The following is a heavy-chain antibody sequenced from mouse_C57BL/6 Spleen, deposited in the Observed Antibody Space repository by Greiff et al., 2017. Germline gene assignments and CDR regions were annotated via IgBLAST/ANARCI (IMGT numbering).Heavy chain of an antibody. CDR2: IDPSDSYT. J-gene: IGHJ2*01. D-gene: IGHD1-1*01. CDR3: ASSLITTVVVFDY. CDR1: GYTFTSYW. Sequence: QVQLQQPGAELVMPGASVKLSCKASGYTFTSYWMHWVKQRPGQGLEWIGEIDPSDSYTNYNQKFKGKSTLTVDKSSGTAYMQLSSLTSEDSAVYYCASSLITTVVVFDYWGQGTTLTVSS. V-gene: IGHV1-69*01.